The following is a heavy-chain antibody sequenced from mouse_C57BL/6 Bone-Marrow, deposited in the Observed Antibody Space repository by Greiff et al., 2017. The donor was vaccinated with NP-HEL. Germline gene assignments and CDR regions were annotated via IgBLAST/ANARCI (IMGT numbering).Heavy chain of an antibody. J-gene: IGHJ2*01. CDR1: GYTFTSYW. CDR3: ASPYDGYYLYYFDY. V-gene: IGHV1-64*01. CDR2: IHPNSGST. Sequence: QVQLQQPGAELVKPGASVKLSCKASGYTFTSYWMHWVKQRPGQGLEWIGMIHPNSGSTNYNEKFKSKATLNVDKSSSTAYMQLSSLTSEDSAVYYCASPYDGYYLYYFDYWGQGTTLTVSS. D-gene: IGHD2-3*01.